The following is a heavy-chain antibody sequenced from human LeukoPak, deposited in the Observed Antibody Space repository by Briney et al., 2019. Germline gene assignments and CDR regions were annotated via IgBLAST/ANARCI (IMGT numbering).Heavy chain of an antibody. D-gene: IGHD3-10*01. J-gene: IGHJ4*02. V-gene: IGHV3-21*01. CDR3: AREDSYYYGSGSYPFDY. CDR1: EFTFSSYS. Sequence: KTGGSLRLSCAASEFTFSSYSMNWVRQAPGKGLEWVSSISSSSSYIYYADSVKGRFTISRDNAKNSLYLQMNSLRAEDTAVYYCAREDSYYYGSGSYPFDYWGQGTLVTVSS. CDR2: ISSSSSYI.